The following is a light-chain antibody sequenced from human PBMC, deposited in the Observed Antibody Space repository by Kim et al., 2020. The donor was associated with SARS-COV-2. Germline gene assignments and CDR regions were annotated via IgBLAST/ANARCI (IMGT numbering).Light chain of an antibody. CDR3: QQYGSSPPWT. CDR2: GAS. V-gene: IGKV3-20*01. J-gene: IGKJ1*01. CDR1: QSVSSSY. Sequence: EIVLTQSPGTLSLSPGERATLSCRASQSVSSSYLAWYQQKPGQAPRLLIYGASSRATGIPDRFSGRGSGTDFTLTISRLEPEDFAVYYCQQYGSSPPWTFGQGTQVDIK.